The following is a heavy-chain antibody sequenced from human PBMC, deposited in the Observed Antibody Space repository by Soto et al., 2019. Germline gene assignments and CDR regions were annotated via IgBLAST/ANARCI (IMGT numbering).Heavy chain of an antibody. D-gene: IGHD6-6*01. CDR1: GYTFTGYY. Sequence: ASVKVSCKASGYTFTGYYMHWVQQAPGQGLEWMGWINPNSGGTNYAQKFQGRVTMTRDTSTSTAYMELSRLRSDDTAVYYCARDSSSSKNYYYYGMDVWGQGTTVTVSS. V-gene: IGHV1-2*02. J-gene: IGHJ6*02. CDR2: INPNSGGT. CDR3: ARDSSSSKNYYYYGMDV.